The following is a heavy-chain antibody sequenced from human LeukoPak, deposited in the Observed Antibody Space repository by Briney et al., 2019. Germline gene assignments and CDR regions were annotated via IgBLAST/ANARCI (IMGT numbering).Heavy chain of an antibody. V-gene: IGHV1-18*01. Sequence: LGASVKVSCKASGYTFISYGVTWVRQAPGQGLEWVGWISAHNGITKFAQKFQGRVTMTTDTPTSTGFMELRSLRLNDTAVYYCARGWAAPGARHYYGMDVWGQGTTVTVSS. CDR1: GYTFISYG. CDR3: ARGWAAPGARHYYGMDV. CDR2: ISAHNGIT. J-gene: IGHJ6*02. D-gene: IGHD6-13*01.